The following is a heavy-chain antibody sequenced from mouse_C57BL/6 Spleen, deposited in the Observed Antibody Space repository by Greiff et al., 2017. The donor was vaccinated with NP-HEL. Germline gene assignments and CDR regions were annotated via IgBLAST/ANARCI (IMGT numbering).Heavy chain of an antibody. V-gene: IGHV1-59*01. Sequence: QVQLQQPGAELVRPGTSVKLSCKASGYTFTSYWMHWVKQRPGQGLEWIGVIDPSDSYTNYNQKFKGKATLTVDTASSTAYMQLSSLTSEDSAVYYCARSAYYSNLAWVAYWGQGTLVTVSA. CDR2: IDPSDSYT. CDR3: ARSAYYSNLAWVAY. D-gene: IGHD2-5*01. CDR1: GYTFTSYW. J-gene: IGHJ3*01.